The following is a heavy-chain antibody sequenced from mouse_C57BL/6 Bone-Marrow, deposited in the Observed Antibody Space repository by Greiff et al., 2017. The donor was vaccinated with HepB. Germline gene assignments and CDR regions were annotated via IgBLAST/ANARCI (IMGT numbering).Heavy chain of an antibody. D-gene: IGHD1-1*01. CDR1: GYTFTDYN. CDR3: ATTVGDYFDY. J-gene: IGHJ2*01. Sequence: VHVKQSGPELVKPGASVKIPCKASGYTFTDYNMDWVKQSHGKSLEWIGDINPNNGGTNYNQKFKGKATLTVNKSSSTAYLELRSLTSEDTAVYYCATTVGDYFDYWGQGTTLTVSS. V-gene: IGHV1-18*01. CDR2: INPNNGGT.